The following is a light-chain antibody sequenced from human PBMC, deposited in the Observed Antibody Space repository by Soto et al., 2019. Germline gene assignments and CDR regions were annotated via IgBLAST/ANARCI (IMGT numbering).Light chain of an antibody. Sequence: DIQMTQSPSTLSASVGDRVTITCRASQSISSWLAWYQQKPGKAPKLLIYDASSLESGVPSRFSGSGSGTEFTLTISSPHPDDFATYYCQQYNSYPWTFGQGTKVEIK. V-gene: IGKV1-5*01. CDR2: DAS. CDR3: QQYNSYPWT. J-gene: IGKJ1*01. CDR1: QSISSW.